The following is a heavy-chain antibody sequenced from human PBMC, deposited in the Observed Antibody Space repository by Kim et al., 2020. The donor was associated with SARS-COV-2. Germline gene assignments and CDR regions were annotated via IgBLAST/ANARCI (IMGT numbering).Heavy chain of an antibody. CDR2: INACNGNT. CDR3: ASYGCSGGSCYQLALDY. D-gene: IGHD2-15*01. J-gene: IGHJ4*02. V-gene: IGHV1-3*01. CDR1: GYTFTSYA. Sequence: ASVKVSCKASGYTFTSYAMHWVRQAPGQRLEWMGWINACNGNTKYSQKFQGRVTITRDTSASTAYMELSSLRSEDTAVYYCASYGCSGGSCYQLALDYWGQGTLVTVSS.